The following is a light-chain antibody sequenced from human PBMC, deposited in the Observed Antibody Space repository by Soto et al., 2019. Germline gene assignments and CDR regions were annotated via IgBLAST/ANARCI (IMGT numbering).Light chain of an antibody. J-gene: IGKJ1*01. CDR2: DAS. Sequence: DFQMTQSPSTLSASAGDKGNITLRASQSISTFLAWYQQKPGKAPKLLIFDASSLKSGVPSRFSGSGSGTEFTLTISSLQPDDFATYYCQQYDSYSWTFGQGTKVDI. CDR3: QQYDSYSWT. V-gene: IGKV1-5*01. CDR1: QSISTF.